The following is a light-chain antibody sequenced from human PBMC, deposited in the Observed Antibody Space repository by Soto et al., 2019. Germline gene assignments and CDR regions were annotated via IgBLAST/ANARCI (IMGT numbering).Light chain of an antibody. V-gene: IGLV3-21*02. Sequence: SYELTQPPSVSVAPGQTAAITCGGDNIGAKSVHWYQQRPGQAPVLVVYDDSDRPSGIPERFSGSNSGDAATLTIRRVGGGDEADYYCQVWNVHRDHPGVVFGGGTKVTVL. CDR3: QVWNVHRDHPGVV. CDR2: DDS. J-gene: IGLJ2*01. CDR1: NIGAKS.